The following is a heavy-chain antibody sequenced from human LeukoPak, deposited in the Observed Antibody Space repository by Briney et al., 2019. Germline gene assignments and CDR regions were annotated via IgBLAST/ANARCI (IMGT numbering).Heavy chain of an antibody. V-gene: IGHV4-39*07. J-gene: IGHJ6*02. CDR3: ARGRATPTSYYYGSGSSQTNSGWYSPHYYYYGMDV. CDR2: INHSGST. CDR1: GGSISSSSYY. D-gene: IGHD3-10*01. Sequence: SETLSLTCTVSGGSISSSSYYWSWIRQPPGKGLEWIGEINHSGSTNYNPSLKSRVTISVDTSKNQFSLKLSSVTAADTAVYYCARGRATPTSYYYGSGSSQTNSGWYSPHYYYYGMDVWGQGTTVTVSS.